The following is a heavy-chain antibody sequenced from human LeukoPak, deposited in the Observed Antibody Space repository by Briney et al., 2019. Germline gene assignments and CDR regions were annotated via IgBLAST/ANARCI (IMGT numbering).Heavy chain of an antibody. CDR3: ARDRGRDGYNYPFDY. J-gene: IGHJ4*02. Sequence: GGSLRLSCAASGFTFSSYAMHWVRQAPGKGLEWVAVISYDGSNKYYADSVKGRFTISRDNSKNTLYLQMNSLRAEDTAVCYCARDRGRDGYNYPFDYWGQGTLVTVSS. D-gene: IGHD5-24*01. V-gene: IGHV3-30-3*01. CDR1: GFTFSSYA. CDR2: ISYDGSNK.